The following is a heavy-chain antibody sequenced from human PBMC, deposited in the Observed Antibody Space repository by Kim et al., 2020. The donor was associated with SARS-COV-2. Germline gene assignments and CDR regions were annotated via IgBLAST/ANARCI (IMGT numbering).Heavy chain of an antibody. Sequence: GGSLRLSCAASGFTFSSYDMHWVRQAPGKGLEWVAVIWYDGSNKYYADSVKGRFTISRDNSKNTLYLQMNSLRAEDTAVYYCAKGGVMVEGGDKMNYYYYGMDVWGQGTTVTVSS. D-gene: IGHD3-16*02. V-gene: IGHV3-33*06. CDR3: AKGGVMVEGGDKMNYYYYGMDV. J-gene: IGHJ6*02. CDR2: IWYDGSNK. CDR1: GFTFSSYD.